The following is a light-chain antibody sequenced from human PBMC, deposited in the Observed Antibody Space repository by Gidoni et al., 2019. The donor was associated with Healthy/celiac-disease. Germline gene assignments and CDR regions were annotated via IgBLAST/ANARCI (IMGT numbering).Light chain of an antibody. J-gene: IGKJ3*01. CDR1: QSISSY. V-gene: IGKV1-39*01. Sequence: DIQMTQSPSSLSASVGDRVTITIRASQSISSYLNWYQQKPGKAPKLLIYAASSLQSGVPSSFSGSGSGTDFTLTISSLQPEDFATYYCQQSYSTPFTFGPGTKVDIK. CDR2: AAS. CDR3: QQSYSTPFT.